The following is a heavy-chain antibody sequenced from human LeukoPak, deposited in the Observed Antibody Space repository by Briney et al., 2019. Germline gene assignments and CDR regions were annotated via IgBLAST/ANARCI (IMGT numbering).Heavy chain of an antibody. CDR2: IIGNSVSN. CDR1: VFPFRNSA. V-gene: IGHV3-23*01. D-gene: IGHD5-24*01. CDR3: AKGRRDGYNYPFFDC. Sequence: GVPLRLSCTASVFPFRNSAMRCVPRATGKGLEGVSNIIGNSVSNYHADFVKGRFTISRDNSNNTPFLPMNSLSADDKAIYFCAKGRRDGYNYPFFDCWGQGAWVIVSS. J-gene: IGHJ4*02.